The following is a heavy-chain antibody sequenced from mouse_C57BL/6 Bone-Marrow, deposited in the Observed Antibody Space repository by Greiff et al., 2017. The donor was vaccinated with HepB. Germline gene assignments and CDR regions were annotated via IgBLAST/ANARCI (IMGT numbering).Heavy chain of an antibody. J-gene: IGHJ3*01. CDR2: IYPNNGGT. V-gene: IGHV1-26*01. CDR3: ATDLAWFAY. CDR1: GYTFTDYY. Sequence: VQLQQSGPELVKPGASVKISCKASGYTFTDYYMNWVKQSHGKSLEWIGDIYPNNGGTSSNQKFKGKATFTVDKSSSTAYMQHRSLTSEYSAVYYCATDLAWFAYWGKGTLGTVSA.